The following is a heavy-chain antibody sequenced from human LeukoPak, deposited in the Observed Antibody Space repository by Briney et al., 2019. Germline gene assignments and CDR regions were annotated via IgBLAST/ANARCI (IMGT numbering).Heavy chain of an antibody. CDR1: GFTFSSYA. V-gene: IGHV3-23*01. D-gene: IGHD3-10*01. CDR3: AREFTMVRGVLPPDY. J-gene: IGHJ4*02. CDR2: ISGSGGST. Sequence: GGSLRLSCAASGFTFSSYAMSWVRQAPGKGLEWDSAISGSGGSTYYADSVKGRFTISRDNAKNSLYLQMNSLRAEDTAVYYCAREFTMVRGVLPPDYWGQGTLVTVSS.